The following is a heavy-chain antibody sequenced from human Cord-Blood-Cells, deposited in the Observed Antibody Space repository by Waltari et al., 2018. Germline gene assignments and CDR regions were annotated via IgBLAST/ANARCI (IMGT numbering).Heavy chain of an antibody. CDR1: GGSISSSSYY. CDR2: IYYSGST. V-gene: IGHV4-39*01. Sequence: QLQLQESGPGLVKPSETLSLTCTVSGGSISSSSYYWGWIRQPPGKGLEWIGSIYYSGSTYYNPSLKSRVTISVDTSKNQFSLKLSSVTAADTAVYYCASGLRYCSSTSCYYFDYWGQGTLVTVSS. J-gene: IGHJ4*02. D-gene: IGHD2-2*01. CDR3: ASGLRYCSSTSCYYFDY.